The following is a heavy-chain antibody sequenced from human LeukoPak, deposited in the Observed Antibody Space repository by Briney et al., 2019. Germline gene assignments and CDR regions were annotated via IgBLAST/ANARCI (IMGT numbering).Heavy chain of an antibody. CDR1: GYTFTGYY. J-gene: IGHJ4*02. Sequence: GASVTVSFKSSGYTFTGYYVHWVRQAPGQGLEWMGLINPSSGGTNYSHKFQGRVTMTRNMSISTAYMELSRLRSDDTAVYYCAENYCGGDSFSDYWGQGTLVTVSS. CDR3: AENYCGGDSFSDY. D-gene: IGHD2-21*02. CDR2: INPSSGGT. V-gene: IGHV1-2*06.